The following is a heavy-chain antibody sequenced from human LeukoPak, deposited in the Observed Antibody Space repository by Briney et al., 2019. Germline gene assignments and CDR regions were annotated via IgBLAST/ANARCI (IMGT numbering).Heavy chain of an antibody. Sequence: ASVKVSCKASGYTFTGYYMHWARQAPGQGLEWMGWINPNSGDTNYAQKFQGRVTMTRDTSISTAYMELSRLRADDTAVYYCVRDGNFDYWGQGTLVAVSS. D-gene: IGHD1-26*01. CDR1: GYTFTGYY. J-gene: IGHJ4*02. V-gene: IGHV1-2*02. CDR3: VRDGNFDY. CDR2: INPNSGDT.